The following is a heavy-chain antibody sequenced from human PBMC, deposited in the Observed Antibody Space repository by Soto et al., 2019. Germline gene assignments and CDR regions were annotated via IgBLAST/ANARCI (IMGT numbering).Heavy chain of an antibody. CDR2: ISSSGSTI. J-gene: IGHJ6*02. D-gene: IGHD3-3*01. V-gene: IGHV3-48*03. CDR1: GFTFSSYE. CDR3: AREGYDFWSGYYSLYYYGMDV. Sequence: PGGSLRRSCAASGFTFSSYEMNWVRQAPGKGLEWVSYISSSGSTIYYADSVKGRFTISRDNAKNPLYLQMNSLRAEDTAVYYCAREGYDFWSGYYSLYYYGMDVWGQGTTVTVSS.